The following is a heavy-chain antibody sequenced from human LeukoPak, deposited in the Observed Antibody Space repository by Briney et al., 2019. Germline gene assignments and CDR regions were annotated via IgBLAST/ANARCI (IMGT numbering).Heavy chain of an antibody. J-gene: IGHJ4*02. Sequence: PGGSLGLSCAASGFTFSSYAMHWVRQAPGKGLEWVAVISYDGSNKYYADSVKGRFTISRDNSKNTLYLQMNSLRAEDTAVYYCARDRLGEPREYYFDYWGQGTLVTVSS. D-gene: IGHD2-21*01. CDR1: GFTFSSYA. V-gene: IGHV3-30*04. CDR2: ISYDGSNK. CDR3: ARDRLGEPREYYFDY.